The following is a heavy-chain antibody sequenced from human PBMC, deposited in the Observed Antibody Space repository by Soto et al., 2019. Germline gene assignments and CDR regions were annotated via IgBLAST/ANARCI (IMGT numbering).Heavy chain of an antibody. CDR3: AHSWYCSGGSCYYTDYCDY. CDR1: GFSLSTSGVG. Sequence: QITLKESGPTLVKPTQTLTLTCTFSGFSLSTSGVGVGWIRQPPGKALEWLALIYWDDYKRYSPSLKSRLTLTKDTSKTQAVLTMPNMHPVGTATYCCAHSWYCSGGSCYYTDYCDYCGQGTLVTVSS. V-gene: IGHV2-5*02. D-gene: IGHD2-15*01. CDR2: IYWDDYK. J-gene: IGHJ4*02.